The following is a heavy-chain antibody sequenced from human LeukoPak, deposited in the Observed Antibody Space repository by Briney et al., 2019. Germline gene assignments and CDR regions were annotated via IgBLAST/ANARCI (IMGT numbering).Heavy chain of an antibody. V-gene: IGHV3-11*04. CDR1: GFTFSDYY. CDR3: AGERGYSYGYTPN. D-gene: IGHD5-18*01. Sequence: GGSLRLSCAASGFTFSDYYMSWIRQAPGKGLEWVSYISSSGSTIYYADSVKGRFAISRDNAKNSLYLQMNSLRAEDTAVYYCAGERGYSYGYTPNWGQGTLVTVSS. CDR2: ISSSGSTI. J-gene: IGHJ4*02.